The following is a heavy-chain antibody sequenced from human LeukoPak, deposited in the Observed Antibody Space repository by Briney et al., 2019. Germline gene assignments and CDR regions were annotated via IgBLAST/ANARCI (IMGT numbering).Heavy chain of an antibody. CDR3: ARGVAVGTAYYFDC. CDR1: GYTFTSNY. V-gene: IGHV1-18*04. D-gene: IGHD4-23*01. Sequence: ASVKVSCKASGYTFTSNYIHWVRQAPGQGLEWMGWISAYNGNTNYAQNLQGRVTMTTVTSTNTAYMELRSLRSDDTAVYYCARGVAVGTAYYFDCWGQGTLVTVSS. CDR2: ISAYNGNT. J-gene: IGHJ4*02.